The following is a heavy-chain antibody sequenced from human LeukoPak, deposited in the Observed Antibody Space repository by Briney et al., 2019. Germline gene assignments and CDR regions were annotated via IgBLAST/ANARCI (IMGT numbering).Heavy chain of an antibody. Sequence: VASVKVSCKASGYTFTGYYMHWVRQAPGQGLEWMGWINPNSGGTNYAQKFQGRVTMTRDTSISTAYMELSRLRSDDTAVYYCARDGPPGPMVRGVTYAFDIWGQGTVVTVSS. CDR2: INPNSGGT. J-gene: IGHJ3*02. D-gene: IGHD3-10*01. CDR1: GYTFTGYY. CDR3: ARDGPPGPMVRGVTYAFDI. V-gene: IGHV1-2*02.